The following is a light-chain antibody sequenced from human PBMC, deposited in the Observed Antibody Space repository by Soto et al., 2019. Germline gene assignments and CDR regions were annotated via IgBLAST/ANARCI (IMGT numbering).Light chain of an antibody. CDR3: SSYTSSNTLI. CDR1: RSDVGGYNY. CDR2: EVT. Sequence: QSVLTQPASVSGSPGQSITISCTGTRSDVGGYNYVSWYQQYPGKAPKVMIYEVTNRPSGVSNRFSVSKSGNTSSLTISGIQAEDEADYYCSSYTSSNTLIFGGGTKLTVL. V-gene: IGLV2-14*01. J-gene: IGLJ2*01.